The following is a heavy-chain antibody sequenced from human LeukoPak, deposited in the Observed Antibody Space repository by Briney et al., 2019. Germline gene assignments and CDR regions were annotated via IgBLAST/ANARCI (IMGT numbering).Heavy chain of an antibody. CDR2: IYPGDSET. D-gene: IGHD1-26*01. V-gene: IGHV5-51*01. Sequence: KDGESLKISCRGSGYSFTTYWIAWVRQMPGKGLEWMGIIYPGDSETRYSPSFEGPVAISVDKSISTAHLQWSSLKASDTAMYYCARGVVGYYTMDVWGQGTTVTVSS. CDR1: GYSFTTYW. J-gene: IGHJ6*02. CDR3: ARGVVGYYTMDV.